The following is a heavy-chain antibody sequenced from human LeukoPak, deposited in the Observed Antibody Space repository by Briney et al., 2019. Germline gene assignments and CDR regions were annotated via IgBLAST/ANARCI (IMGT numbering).Heavy chain of an antibody. CDR3: ARGRSGYSYAFDS. CDR1: GASISSYY. D-gene: IGHD5-18*01. Sequence: SETLSLTCTVSGASISSYYWSWIRQPPGRGLEWIGYIYYSGSTYYSPSLNSRVTISIDTSKNQFSLRLRSVTAADTAIYYCARGRSGYSYAFDSWGQGTLVTVSS. CDR2: IYYSGST. V-gene: IGHV4-59*01. J-gene: IGHJ4*02.